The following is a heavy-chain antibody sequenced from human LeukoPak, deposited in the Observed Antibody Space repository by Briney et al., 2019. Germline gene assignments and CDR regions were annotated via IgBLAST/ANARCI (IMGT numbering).Heavy chain of an antibody. Sequence: MSSETLSLTCTVSGASISSGSYYWSWIRQPAGKGLEWIGRIYTSGSTNYNPSLKSRVTISVDTSKNQFSLKLSSVTAADTAVYYCARDRGSYYLGWGQGTLVTVSS. V-gene: IGHV4-61*02. CDR2: IYTSGST. D-gene: IGHD1-26*01. J-gene: IGHJ4*02. CDR1: GASISSGSYY. CDR3: ARDRGSYYLG.